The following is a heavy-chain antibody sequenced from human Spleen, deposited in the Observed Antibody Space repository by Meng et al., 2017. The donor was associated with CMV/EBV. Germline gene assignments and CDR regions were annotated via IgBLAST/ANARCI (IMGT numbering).Heavy chain of an antibody. V-gene: IGHV5-51*01. Sequence: GGSLRLSCKGSGYSFTSYWIGWVRQMPGKGLEWMGIIYPGDSDTRYSPSFQGQVTISADKSISTAYLQWSSLKASDTAMYYCARHTVVNNWFDPWGQGTLVTVSS. CDR3: ARHTVVNNWFDP. D-gene: IGHD4-23*01. CDR1: GYSFTSYW. CDR2: IYPGDSDT. J-gene: IGHJ5*02.